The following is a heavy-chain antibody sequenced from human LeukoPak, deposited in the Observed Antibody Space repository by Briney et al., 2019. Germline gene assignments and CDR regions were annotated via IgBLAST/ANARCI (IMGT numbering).Heavy chain of an antibody. V-gene: IGHV4-61*01. D-gene: IGHD4-11*01. J-gene: IGHJ4*02. Sequence: SETLSLTCTVSGGSVSSGSYYWSWIRQPPGKGLEWIGYIYYSGSTNYNPSLKSRVTISVDKSKNQFSLKLSSVTAADTAVYYCAREHLYYSSYGHYFDYWGRGTLVTVSS. CDR1: GGSVSSGSYY. CDR3: AREHLYYSSYGHYFDY. CDR2: IYYSGST.